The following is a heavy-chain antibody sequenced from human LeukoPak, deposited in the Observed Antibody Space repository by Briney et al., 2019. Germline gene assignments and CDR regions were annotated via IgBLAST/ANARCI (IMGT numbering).Heavy chain of an antibody. D-gene: IGHD1-26*01. V-gene: IGHV3-21*01. Sequence: PGGSLRLSCAASGFTFSSYSMNWVRQAPGKGLEWVSSISSSSSYIYYAESVKGRITISRDNAKNSLYLQMNSLRAEDTAVYYCAGDLRASAFDIWGQGTMLTVSS. CDR1: GFTFSSYS. CDR3: AGDLRASAFDI. CDR2: ISSSSSYI. J-gene: IGHJ3*02.